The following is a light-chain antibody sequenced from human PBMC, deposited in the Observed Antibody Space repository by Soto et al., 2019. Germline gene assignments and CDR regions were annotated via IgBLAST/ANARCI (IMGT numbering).Light chain of an antibody. J-gene: IGLJ1*01. V-gene: IGLV2-14*01. CDR3: CSYKTGSTLV. CDR2: EVS. CDR1: STDIGTYYH. Sequence: QPALAQPASVSGSPGQSITISCTGTSTDIGTYYHVSWYRQHPGKVPQLIIYEVSNRPSGLSNRFSGSKSGNAASLTISGLQAEDEADYYCCSYKTGSTLVFGNGTKVT.